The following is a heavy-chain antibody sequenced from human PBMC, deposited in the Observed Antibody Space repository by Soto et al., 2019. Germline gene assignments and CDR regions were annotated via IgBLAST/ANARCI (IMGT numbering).Heavy chain of an antibody. CDR1: GGSVSSGNYN. CDR3: ARGGYIYGADAFDI. V-gene: IGHV4-61*01. Sequence: PSETLSLTCTVSGGSVSSGNYNWNWIRQPPGKGLEWIGYIYHSGHTHYDPSLKSRVTISLDTSKNQFSLTLSSVTAADTAVYYCARGGYIYGADAFDIWGQGTLVTV. CDR2: IYHSGHT. J-gene: IGHJ3*02. D-gene: IGHD5-18*01.